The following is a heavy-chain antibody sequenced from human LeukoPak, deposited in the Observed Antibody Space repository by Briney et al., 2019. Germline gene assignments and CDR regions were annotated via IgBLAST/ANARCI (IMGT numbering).Heavy chain of an antibody. CDR1: GFTFSSYW. CDR2: IYSGGST. V-gene: IGHV3-66*01. D-gene: IGHD6-13*01. CDR3: ARAFGIAAAGDDY. Sequence: PGGSLRLSCAASGFTFSSYWMSWVRQAPGKGLEWVSVIYSGGSTYYADSVKGRFTISRDNSKNTLYLQMNSLRAEDTAVYYCARAFGIAAAGDDYWGQGTLVTVSS. J-gene: IGHJ4*02.